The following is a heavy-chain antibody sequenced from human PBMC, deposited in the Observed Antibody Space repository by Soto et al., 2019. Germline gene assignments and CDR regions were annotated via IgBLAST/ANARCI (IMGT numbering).Heavy chain of an antibody. CDR1: GFTFSSYA. CDR2: IDTSGGTT. D-gene: IGHD3-3*01. V-gene: IGHV3-23*01. J-gene: IGHJ4*02. CDR3: ARVPAAFWSGYSQYYFDY. Sequence: SGGSLRLSCAASGFTFSSYAMSWVRQAPGKGLEWVSGIDTSGGTTYYTDSVKGRFTISRDNSKNTLYLQMNSLRAEDTAVYYCARVPAAFWSGYSQYYFDYWGQGTLVTVAS.